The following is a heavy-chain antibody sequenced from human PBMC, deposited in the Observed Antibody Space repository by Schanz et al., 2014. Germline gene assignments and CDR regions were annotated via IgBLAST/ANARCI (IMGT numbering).Heavy chain of an antibody. Sequence: VHLVESGGGLVKPGGSLRLSCVASGFTFSSYGMHWVRQAPGKGLEWVAVIWYDENNKYYADSVKGRFTMSRDNSKNTLYLQMNSLRTEDTAVYYCASPSGYSDYGTYFDFWGQGTLVTVSS. V-gene: IGHV3-33*01. J-gene: IGHJ4*02. CDR2: IWYDENNK. CDR3: ASPSGYSDYGTYFDF. CDR1: GFTFSSYG. D-gene: IGHD5-12*01.